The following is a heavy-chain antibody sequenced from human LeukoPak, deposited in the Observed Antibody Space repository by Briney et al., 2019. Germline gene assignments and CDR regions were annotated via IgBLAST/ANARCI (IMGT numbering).Heavy chain of an antibody. CDR2: IYSGGST. J-gene: IGHJ6*03. Sequence: GGSLRLSCAASGFTVSSNYMSWFRQAPGRGLEWVSVIYSGGSTYYADSVKGRFTISRDNSKNTLYLQMNSLRAEDTAVYYCARGNEIYSYGFYYYYMDVWGKGTTVTVSS. CDR1: GFTVSSNY. D-gene: IGHD5-18*01. CDR3: ARGNEIYSYGFYYYYMDV. V-gene: IGHV3-66*02.